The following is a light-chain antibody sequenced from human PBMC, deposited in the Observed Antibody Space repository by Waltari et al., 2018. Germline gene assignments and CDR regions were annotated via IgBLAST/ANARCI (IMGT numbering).Light chain of an antibody. V-gene: IGKV3-11*01. CDR1: QSVGRH. CDR2: DAS. CDR3: QQRSTWPSVT. Sequence: EIVLTQSPATLSLSPGERATVSCRASQSVGRHLAWYQQKPGKAPRLLIYDASARAADTPARFSGSGSGTDFTLTISSLEPEDFVVYYCQQRSTWPSVTFGGGTKVEIK. J-gene: IGKJ4*01.